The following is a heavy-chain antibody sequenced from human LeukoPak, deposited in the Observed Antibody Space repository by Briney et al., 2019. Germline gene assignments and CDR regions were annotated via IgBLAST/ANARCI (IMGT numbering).Heavy chain of an antibody. J-gene: IGHJ3*02. CDR1: GFTFSSYG. CDR3: AKGDDYGDYYANDAFDI. Sequence: GGSLRLSCAASGFTFSSYGMHWVRQAPGKGLEWVAVISYDGSNKYYADSVKGRFTISRDNSKNTLYLQMNSLRAEDTAVYYCAKGDDYGDYYANDAFDIWGQGTMVTVSS. D-gene: IGHD4-17*01. CDR2: ISYDGSNK. V-gene: IGHV3-30*18.